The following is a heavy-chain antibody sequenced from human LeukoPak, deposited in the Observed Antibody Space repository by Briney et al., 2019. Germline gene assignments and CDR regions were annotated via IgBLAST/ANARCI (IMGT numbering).Heavy chain of an antibody. CDR3: AKYVTYYYYYYMDV. J-gene: IGHJ6*03. V-gene: IGHV3-23*01. CDR2: ISGSGGST. CDR1: GFTFSSYE. Sequence: GGSLRLSCAASGFTFSSYEMNWVRQAPGKGLEWVSAISGSGGSTYYADSVKGRFTISRDNSKNTLYLQMNSLRAEDTAVHYCAKYVTYYYYYYMDVWGKGTTVTISS. D-gene: IGHD3-10*02.